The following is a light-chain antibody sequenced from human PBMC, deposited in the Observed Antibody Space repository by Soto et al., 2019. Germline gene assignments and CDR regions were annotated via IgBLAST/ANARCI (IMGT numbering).Light chain of an antibody. CDR3: CSYAGSYPYV. CDR2: DVS. J-gene: IGLJ1*01. Sequence: ALTQPRSVSGSPGQSVTISCTGTSSDVGGYNYVSWYQQHPGKAPKLMIYDVSKRPSGVPDRFSGSKSGNTASLTISGLQAEDEADYYCCSYAGSYPYVFGAGTKVTVL. CDR1: SSDVGGYNY. V-gene: IGLV2-11*01.